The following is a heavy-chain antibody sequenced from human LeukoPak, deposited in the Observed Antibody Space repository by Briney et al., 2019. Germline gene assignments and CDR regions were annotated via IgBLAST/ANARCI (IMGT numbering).Heavy chain of an antibody. CDR3: ARILGYGGYDSPFDY. Sequence: GGSLRLSCAASKFTFSNYWMSWVRQSPGKVLEWVANINQDGSDKYYVDSVKGRFTISRDNAENSLYLQMSSLRAEDTAVYYCARILGYGGYDSPFDYWGQGTLVIVSS. CDR2: INQDGSDK. CDR1: KFTFSNYW. V-gene: IGHV3-7*01. J-gene: IGHJ4*02. D-gene: IGHD5-12*01.